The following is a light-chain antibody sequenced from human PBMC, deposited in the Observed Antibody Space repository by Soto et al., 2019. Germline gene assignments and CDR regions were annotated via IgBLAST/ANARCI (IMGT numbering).Light chain of an antibody. CDR1: ISDFGGYNY. V-gene: IGLV2-14*01. J-gene: IGLJ1*01. Sequence: PGQSISISCTGTISDFGGYNYVSWYQQHPGKTPKLLIYEVTNRPSGVSSRFSASKSGNTASLTISGLQAEDEADYYCTSYTDTSVYVFGTGTKVTVL. CDR2: EVT. CDR3: TSYTDTSVYV.